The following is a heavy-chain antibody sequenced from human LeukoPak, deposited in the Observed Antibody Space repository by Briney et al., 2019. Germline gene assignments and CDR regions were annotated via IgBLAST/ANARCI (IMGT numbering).Heavy chain of an antibody. CDR2: IYYSGST. CDR1: GGSISSGGYY. Sequence: PSETLSLTCTVSGGSISSGGYYWSWLRQHPGKGLEWIGYIYYSGSTYYNPSLKSRVTISVDTSKNQFSLKLSSVTAADTAVYYCARVGPSDSSTWGYWGQGTLVTVSS. CDR3: ARVGPSDSSTWGY. V-gene: IGHV4-31*03. J-gene: IGHJ4*02. D-gene: IGHD6-13*01.